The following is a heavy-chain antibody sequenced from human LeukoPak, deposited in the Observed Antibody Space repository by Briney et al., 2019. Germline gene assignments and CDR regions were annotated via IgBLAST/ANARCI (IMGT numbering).Heavy chain of an antibody. J-gene: IGHJ5*02. V-gene: IGHV1-69*13. CDR3: ARNGDSSSWYHEFDP. Sequence: ASVKVSCKASGGTFSSYAISWVRQAPGQGLEWTGGIIPIFGTANYAQKFQGRVTITADESTSTAYMELSSLRSEDTAVYYCARNGDSSSWYHEFDPWGQGTLVTVSS. D-gene: IGHD6-13*01. CDR2: IIPIFGTA. CDR1: GGTFSSYA.